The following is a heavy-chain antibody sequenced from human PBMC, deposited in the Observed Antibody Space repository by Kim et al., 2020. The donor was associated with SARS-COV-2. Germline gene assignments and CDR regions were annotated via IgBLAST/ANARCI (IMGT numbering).Heavy chain of an antibody. CDR3: ARDLAPYYYDSSGYHDWYFDL. J-gene: IGHJ2*01. Sequence: GGSLRLSCAASGFTFSDYYMSWIRQAPGKGLEWVSYISSSSSYTNYADSVKGRFTISRDNAKNSLYLQMNSLRAEDTAVYYCARDLAPYYYDSSGYHDWYFDLWGRGTLVTVSS. CDR1: GFTFSDYY. CDR2: ISSSSSYT. D-gene: IGHD3-22*01. V-gene: IGHV3-11*05.